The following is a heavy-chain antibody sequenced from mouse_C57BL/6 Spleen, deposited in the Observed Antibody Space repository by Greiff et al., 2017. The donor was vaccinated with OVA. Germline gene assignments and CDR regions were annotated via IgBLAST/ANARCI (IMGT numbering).Heavy chain of an antibody. J-gene: IGHJ4*01. D-gene: IGHD2-4*01. CDR2: ISSGSSTI. V-gene: IGHV5-17*01. CDR3: ASIYCDYDGYAMDY. Sequence: EVQLVESGGGLVKPGGSLKLSCAASGFTFSDYGMHWVRQAPEKGLEWVAYISSGSSTIYYADTVKGRFTISRDNAKNTLFLQMTSLRSEDTAMYYCASIYCDYDGYAMDYWGQGTSVTVSS. CDR1: GFTFSDYG.